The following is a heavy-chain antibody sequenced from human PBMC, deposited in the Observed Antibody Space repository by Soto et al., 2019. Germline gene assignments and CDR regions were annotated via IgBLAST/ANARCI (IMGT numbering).Heavy chain of an antibody. J-gene: IGHJ6*02. CDR2: ISAYNGNT. CDR1: AYALNSYA. CDR3: ARDNYCSGGSCYFRAGMDV. D-gene: IGHD2-15*01. Sequence: VSCQASAYALNSYAMIWVREDAGQGLEWMGWISAYNGNTNYAQKLQGRVTMTTDTSTSTAYMELRSLRSDDTAVYYCARDNYCSGGSCYFRAGMDVWGQGNKVKVSS. V-gene: IGHV1-18*01.